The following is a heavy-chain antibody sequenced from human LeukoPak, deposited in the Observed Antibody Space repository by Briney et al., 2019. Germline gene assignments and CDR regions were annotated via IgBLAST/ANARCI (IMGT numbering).Heavy chain of an antibody. J-gene: IGHJ4*02. CDR3: ARSGWVGTQPFDY. CDR1: GFTVSSNY. V-gene: IGHV3-53*01. Sequence: GGSLRLSCAASGFTVSSNYMSWVRQAPGKGLEWVSVIYSGGSTYYADSVKGRFTISRDNSKNTLYLQMNSLRAEDTAVYYCARSGWVGTQPFDYWGQGTLVTVSS. D-gene: IGHD1-1*01. CDR2: IYSGGST.